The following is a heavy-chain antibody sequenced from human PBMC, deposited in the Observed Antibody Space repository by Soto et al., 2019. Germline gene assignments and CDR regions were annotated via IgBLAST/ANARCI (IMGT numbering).Heavy chain of an antibody. J-gene: IGHJ4*02. D-gene: IGHD1-26*01. Sequence: EVQLVESGGGLVQPGGSLRLSCAASGFTFSTYWMHWVRQTPGKGLVWVSRVNSDGHDTVYADSVKGRFTLSRDNAKNAVFLLISSLIAEDSAVYYCAWGRENYRYFDYWGQGIVVTVSS. CDR3: AWGRENYRYFDY. CDR2: VNSDGHDT. V-gene: IGHV3-74*01. CDR1: GFTFSTYW.